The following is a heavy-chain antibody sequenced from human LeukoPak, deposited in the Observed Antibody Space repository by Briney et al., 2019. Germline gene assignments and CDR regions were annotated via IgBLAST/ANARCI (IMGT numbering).Heavy chain of an antibody. Sequence: ASVKVSCKASGYTFTSYGISWVRQAPGQGLEWMGWISAYNDNTNYAQRLQGRVTMTTDTSTSTAYMELRSLRSDDTAVYYCARARYCSSTSCYGGVDYWGQGTLVTVSS. J-gene: IGHJ4*02. D-gene: IGHD2-2*01. CDR2: ISAYNDNT. CDR3: ARARYCSSTSCYGGVDY. V-gene: IGHV1-18*01. CDR1: GYTFTSYG.